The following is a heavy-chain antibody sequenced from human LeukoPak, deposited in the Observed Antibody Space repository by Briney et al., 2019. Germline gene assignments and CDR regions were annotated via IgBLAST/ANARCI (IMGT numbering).Heavy chain of an antibody. J-gene: IGHJ4*02. CDR3: ARHIATGDYLNY. V-gene: IGHV4-39*01. CDR1: GGSISSSNDY. CDR2: IFYGGST. D-gene: IGHD4-17*01. Sequence: SETLSLTCTVFGGSISSSNDYWGWIRQPPGKGLEWIGSIFYGGSTNYNPSPKSRVTISVDMSKNQFSLKMRSVTATDTAVYYCARHIATGDYLNYWGQGTLVTVSS.